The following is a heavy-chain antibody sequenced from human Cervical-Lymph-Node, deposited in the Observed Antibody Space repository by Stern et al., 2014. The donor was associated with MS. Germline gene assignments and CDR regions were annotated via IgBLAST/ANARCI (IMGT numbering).Heavy chain of an antibody. CDR1: GASISSGTYY. D-gene: IGHD1-26*01. CDR3: ARDDALGPTRYHYGMDV. CDR2: MYNSGAP. J-gene: IGHJ6*02. V-gene: IGHV4-61*02. Sequence: QVQLVESGPGLVKPSQTLSLTCTVSGASISSGTYYWSWIRQPAGKGLEWIGRMYNSGAPNYNPSLQSRVTISLDTSKNHFSLRLRSVTAADTAVYYCARDDALGPTRYHYGMDVWGQGTTVTVSS.